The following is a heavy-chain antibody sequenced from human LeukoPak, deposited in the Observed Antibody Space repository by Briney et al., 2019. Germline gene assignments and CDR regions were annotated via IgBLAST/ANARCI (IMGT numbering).Heavy chain of an antibody. CDR1: GFTFSSYA. D-gene: IGHD6-13*01. Sequence: PGGSLRLSCAASGFTFSSYAMSWVRQAQGKGLDWVSLITGSGGNTYSADSVKGRFTISRDNSKNTLYLQMSSLRAEDTAIYYCAQGTPTGYGTSWFDYWGQGTLVTVSS. V-gene: IGHV3-23*01. CDR3: AQGTPTGYGTSWFDY. CDR2: ITGSGGNT. J-gene: IGHJ4*02.